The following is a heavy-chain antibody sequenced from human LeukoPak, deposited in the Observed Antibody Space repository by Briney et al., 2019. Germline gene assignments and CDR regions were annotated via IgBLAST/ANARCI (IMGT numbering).Heavy chain of an antibody. CDR2: INPSGGST. V-gene: IGHV1-46*01. CDR1: GYTFTNYH. J-gene: IGHJ4*02. Sequence: ASVKVSCKASGYTFTNYHMHWVRQAPGQGPEWMGLINPSGGSTSYAQKFQGRVTMTRDMSTRTVYMELSSLRSEDTAVYYCASYLSGWPMKYWGQGTLVTVSS. CDR3: ASYLSGWPMKY. D-gene: IGHD6-19*01.